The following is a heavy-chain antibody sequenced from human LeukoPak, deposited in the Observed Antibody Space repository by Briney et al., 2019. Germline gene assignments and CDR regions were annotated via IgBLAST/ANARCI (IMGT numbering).Heavy chain of an antibody. D-gene: IGHD6-13*01. CDR1: GYTFTGYY. CDR3: ARGFGVSSSWLNWFDP. CDR2: INPNSGGT. Sequence: ASVKVSCKASGYTFTGYYMHWVRQAPGQGLEWMGWINPNSGGTNYAQKFQGRVTMTRDTSISTAYMELSRLRSDDTAVYYCARGFGVSSSWLNWFDPWGQGTLVTVSS. J-gene: IGHJ5*02. V-gene: IGHV1-2*02.